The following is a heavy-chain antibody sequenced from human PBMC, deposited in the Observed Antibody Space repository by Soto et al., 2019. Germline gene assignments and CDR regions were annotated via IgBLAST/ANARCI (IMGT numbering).Heavy chain of an antibody. V-gene: IGHV1-3*01. CDR3: ASGSPNLEYYGSGYGMDV. Sequence: GASVKVSCKASGYTFTRYAMQWVRQAPGQRFEWMGWINLGTGTTKYSEKFQGRITITMDTSAGTAYMELSSLTSEDTAMYYCASGSPNLEYYGSGYGMDVWGQGTTVTVSS. J-gene: IGHJ6*02. CDR1: GYTFTRYA. CDR2: INLGTGTT. D-gene: IGHD3-10*01.